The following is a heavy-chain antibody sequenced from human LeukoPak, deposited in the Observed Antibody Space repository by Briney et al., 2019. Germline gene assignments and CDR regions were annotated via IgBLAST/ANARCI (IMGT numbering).Heavy chain of an antibody. Sequence: GGSLRLSCAASGFTFKIYNMHWVRQAPGKGLEWVAFIWNDGSYADSVKGRFTISRDNSKNTLYLQMNSLRVEDTAVYYCAKDSGFGRFAFDIWGQGTMVTVSS. D-gene: IGHD3/OR15-3a*01. CDR3: AKDSGFGRFAFDI. CDR2: IWNDGS. CDR1: GFTFKIYN. J-gene: IGHJ3*02. V-gene: IGHV3-30*02.